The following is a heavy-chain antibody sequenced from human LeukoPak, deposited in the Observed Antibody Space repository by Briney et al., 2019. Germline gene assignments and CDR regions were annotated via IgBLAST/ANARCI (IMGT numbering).Heavy chain of an antibody. J-gene: IGHJ4*02. Sequence: SETLSLTCTVSGGSISSSSYYWGWIRQPPGKGLEWIGSIYYSGSTYYNPSLKSRVTISVDTSKNQFSLKLSSVTAADTAVYYCARGRAGNFYDILTGRRYYFDYWGQGTLVTVSS. CDR1: GGSISSSSYY. D-gene: IGHD3-9*01. V-gene: IGHV4-39*01. CDR3: ARGRAGNFYDILTGRRYYFDY. CDR2: IYYSGST.